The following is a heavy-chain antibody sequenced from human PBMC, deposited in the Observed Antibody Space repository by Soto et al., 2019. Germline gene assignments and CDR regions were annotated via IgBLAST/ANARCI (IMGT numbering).Heavy chain of an antibody. V-gene: IGHV4-4*02. J-gene: IGHJ4*02. D-gene: IGHD3-22*01. CDR2: IPSSGNT. CDR1: GTSVSGANW. Sequence: QVQLQESGPGLVDPLGTLSLTCAVSGTSVSGANWWGWVRQPPGKGLEWIGEIPSSGNTDYNPSLKSRVTIPRDMSKNEFSLKLTSVTAADTAVYYCARAGPYSSGNNWGQGTLVTVSS. CDR3: ARAGPYSSGNN.